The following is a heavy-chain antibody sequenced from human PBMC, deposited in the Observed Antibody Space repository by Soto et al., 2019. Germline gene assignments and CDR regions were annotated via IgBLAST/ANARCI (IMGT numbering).Heavy chain of an antibody. D-gene: IGHD3-16*02. CDR1: GYTFTSYD. V-gene: IGHV1-8*01. CDR2: INPNTGYT. CDR3: VRGRVMITFGVVIVIDY. Sequence: ASVKVSCKASGYTFTSYDINWVRQAAGQGLEWMGWINPNTGYTDYAQKFQDRVTMTGNTSITTAYMELSGLRSEDTAVYYCVRGRVMITFGVVIVIDYWGQGSPITVSS. J-gene: IGHJ4*02.